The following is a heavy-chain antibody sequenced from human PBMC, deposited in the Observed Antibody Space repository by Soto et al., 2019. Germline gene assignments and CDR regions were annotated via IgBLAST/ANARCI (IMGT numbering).Heavy chain of an antibody. D-gene: IGHD3-10*01. CDR3: ARDFGAVKRYFDS. CDR2: IEYDGREQ. Sequence: GSLRLSCAAAGFSFKSYWMSWVRLAPGKGLEWLANIEYDGREQNYVDSVKGRFTISRDNAKNSVFLQMNSLRAEDTGVYYCARDFGAVKRYFDSWGQGTLVTVSS. V-gene: IGHV3-7*01. CDR1: GFSFKSYW. J-gene: IGHJ4*02.